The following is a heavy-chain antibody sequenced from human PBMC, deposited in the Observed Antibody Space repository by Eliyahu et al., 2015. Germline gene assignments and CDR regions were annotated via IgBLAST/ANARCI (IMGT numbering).Heavy chain of an antibody. CDR1: SYG. CDR3: ARAVNYARYYYYMDV. J-gene: IGHJ6*03. CDR2: IWYDGSNK. D-gene: IGHD1-7*01. Sequence: SYGMHWVRQAPGKGLEWVAVIWYDGSNKYYADSVKGRFTISRDNSKNTLYLQMNSLRAEDTAVYYCARAVNYARYYYYMDVWGKGTTVTVSS. V-gene: IGHV3-33*01.